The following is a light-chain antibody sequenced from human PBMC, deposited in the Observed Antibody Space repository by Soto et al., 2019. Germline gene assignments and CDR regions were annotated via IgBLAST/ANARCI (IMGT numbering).Light chain of an antibody. Sequence: EIVLTQSPATLSLSPGESVTLSCRASESVSSYLAWYQQKPGQAPRLLIYDASNRATDIPARFSGSASGTDFTITISSLESEDFGVYYCQQRGKRPRSFGQGTKLEIK. J-gene: IGKJ2*01. CDR1: ESVSSY. CDR3: QQRGKRPRS. V-gene: IGKV3-11*01. CDR2: DAS.